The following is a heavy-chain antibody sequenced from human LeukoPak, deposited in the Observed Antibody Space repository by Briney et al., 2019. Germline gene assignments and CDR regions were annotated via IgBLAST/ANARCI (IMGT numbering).Heavy chain of an antibody. V-gene: IGHV1-69*05. CDR2: IIPIFGTA. CDR3: VTRYSSSWQNFDY. Sequence: ASVKVSCKASGGTFSSYAISWVRQAPGQGLEWMGRIIPIFGTANYAQKFQGRVTITTDESTSTAYMELSSLRSEDTAVYYCVTRYSSSWQNFDYWGQGTLVTVSS. D-gene: IGHD6-13*01. J-gene: IGHJ4*02. CDR1: GGTFSSYA.